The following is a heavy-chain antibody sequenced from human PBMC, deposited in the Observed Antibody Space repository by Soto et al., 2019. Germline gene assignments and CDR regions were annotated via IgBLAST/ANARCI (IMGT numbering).Heavy chain of an antibody. J-gene: IGHJ5*02. D-gene: IGHD6-25*01. CDR1: GVSMSNSNYY. CDR3: ARDPDAAPDL. Sequence: SETLSLTCTVSGVSMSNSNYYWSWIRQPPGKGLEWIGYISHSGSTFYNPSLESRLTMSIDTSKSQFYLKLSFVSAADTAVYFCARDPDAAPDLWGQGALVTVSS. CDR2: ISHSGST. V-gene: IGHV4-30-4*01.